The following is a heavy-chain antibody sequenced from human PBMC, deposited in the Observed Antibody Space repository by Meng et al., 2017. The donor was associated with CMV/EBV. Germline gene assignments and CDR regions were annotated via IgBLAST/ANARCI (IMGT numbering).Heavy chain of an antibody. CDR1: GFTFSSYA. Sequence: GGSLRLSCAASGFTFSSYAMSWVRQAPGKGLEWVSSISSSSSYIYYADSVKGRFTISRDNAKNSLYLQMNSLRAEDTAVYYCARDLDSNYQYWGQGTLVTVSS. V-gene: IGHV3-21*01. CDR3: ARDLDSNYQY. CDR2: ISSSSSYI. D-gene: IGHD4-11*01. J-gene: IGHJ4*02.